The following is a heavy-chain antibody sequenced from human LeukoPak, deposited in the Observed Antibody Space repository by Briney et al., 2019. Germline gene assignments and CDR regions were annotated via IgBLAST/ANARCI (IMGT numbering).Heavy chain of an antibody. CDR2: ISAGGPST. Sequence: GGSLRLSCAASGFTFANYAMSWVRQPPGKGLEWVSAISAGGPSTCYADSVKGRFTISRDTSKNTLYLQINSLRAEDTAVYYCAKGGSAWSYFDYWGQGTLVTVSS. J-gene: IGHJ4*02. CDR1: GFTFANYA. D-gene: IGHD6-19*01. V-gene: IGHV3-23*01. CDR3: AKGGSAWSYFDY.